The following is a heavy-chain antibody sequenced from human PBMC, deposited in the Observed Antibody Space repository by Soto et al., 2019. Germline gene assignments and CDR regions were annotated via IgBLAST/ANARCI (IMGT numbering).Heavy chain of an antibody. V-gene: IGHV1-69*01. J-gene: IGHJ6*02. D-gene: IGHD2-2*01. CDR2: IIPIFGTA. Sequence: QVQLVQSGAEVKKPGSSVKVSCKAPVGTFSSYAISWVRQAPGQGLEWMGGIIPIFGTANYAQKFQGRVTITADASTSTGYMELSRLRSEDTAVYYCARSQGGSTSLDIYYYYYYGMDVWGQGTTVTVSS. CDR3: ARSQGGSTSLDIYYYYYYGMDV. CDR1: VGTFSSYA.